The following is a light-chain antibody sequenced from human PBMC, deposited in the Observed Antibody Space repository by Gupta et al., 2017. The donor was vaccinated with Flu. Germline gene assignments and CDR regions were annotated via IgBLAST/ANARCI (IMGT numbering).Light chain of an antibody. V-gene: IGKV3-20*01. CDR1: QSVSSSY. Sequence: EIVLTQSPGTLSLSPGERATLSCRASQSVSSSYLAWYQQKPGQAPRLLIYGASSRATGIPDRFSGSGSGTDFTLTISRLEPEDLAVYYCQQYGSSPVRRTLTFGGGTKVEIK. J-gene: IGKJ4*01. CDR3: QQYGSSPVRRTLT. CDR2: GAS.